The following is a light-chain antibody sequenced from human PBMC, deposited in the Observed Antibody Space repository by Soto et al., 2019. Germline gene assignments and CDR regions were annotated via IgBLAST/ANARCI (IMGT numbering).Light chain of an antibody. J-gene: IGLJ1*01. CDR1: SSDVGSYNL. CDR3: CSYAGSSTYV. CDR2: EVS. Sequence: SLLTQPASVYGSPGQSITISCPGTSSDVGSYNLVSWYQQHPGKAPKLMIYEVSKRPSGVSNRFSGSKSGNTASLTISGLQAEDEADYYCCSYAGSSTYVFGTGTKVTVL. V-gene: IGLV2-23*02.